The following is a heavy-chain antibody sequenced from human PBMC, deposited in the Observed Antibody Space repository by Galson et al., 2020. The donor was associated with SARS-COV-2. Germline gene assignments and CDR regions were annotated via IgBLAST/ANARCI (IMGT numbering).Heavy chain of an antibody. CDR1: GYSFTSYW. D-gene: IGHD6-6*01. CDR3: ARHIKLDEIAAVDYYYGMDV. J-gene: IGHJ6*02. V-gene: IGHV5-10-1*01. CDR2: IDPSDSYT. Sequence: HGESLKISCKGSGYSFTSYWISWVRQMPGKGLEWMGRIDPSDSYTNYSPSFQGHVTISADKSISTAYLQWSSLKASDTAMYYCARHIKLDEIAAVDYYYGMDVWGQGTTVTVSS.